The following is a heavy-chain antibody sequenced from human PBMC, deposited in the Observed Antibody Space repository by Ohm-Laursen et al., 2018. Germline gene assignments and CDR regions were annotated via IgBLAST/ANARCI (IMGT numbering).Heavy chain of an antibody. CDR3: AKESLSGSYSY. CDR1: GFTFDDYA. Sequence: SSLRLSCSASGFTFDDYAMHWVRQAPGKGLEWVSGISWNSGSIGYADSVKGRFTISRDNAKNSLYLQMNSLRAEDTALYYCAKESLSGSYSYWGQGTLVTVSS. J-gene: IGHJ4*02. V-gene: IGHV3-9*01. CDR2: ISWNSGSI. D-gene: IGHD3-10*01.